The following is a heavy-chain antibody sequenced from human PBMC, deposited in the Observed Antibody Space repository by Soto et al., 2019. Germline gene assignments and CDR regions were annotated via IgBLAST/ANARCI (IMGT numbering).Heavy chain of an antibody. J-gene: IGHJ4*02. V-gene: IGHV4-59*01. CDR1: GASFSSYY. D-gene: IGHD6-13*01. Sequence: QVQLQESGPGLVRPSETLSLTCTVSGASFSSYYWSWIRQTPGKGLEWIGYIYHSGSTNYNPSLRSQVTISEDSSKNQFSLNLGSVTAADTAVYYCARTRIAAVWYLHWVQGTLVTFSS. CDR2: IYHSGST. CDR3: ARTRIAAVWYLH.